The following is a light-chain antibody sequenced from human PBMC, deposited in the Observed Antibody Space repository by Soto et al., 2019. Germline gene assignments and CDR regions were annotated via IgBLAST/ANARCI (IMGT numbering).Light chain of an antibody. Sequence: QSVLTQPPSASGSPGQSVTISCTGTSSDVGGYNYVSWYQQHPGKVPKLMVYEVNKRPSGVPDRFSGFKSGNTASLTGSGLQGWGEACYFFLSYAGGHNGFGTGTQVTVL. CDR1: SSDVGGYNY. CDR3: LSYAGGHNG. CDR2: EVN. V-gene: IGLV2-8*01. J-gene: IGLJ1*01.